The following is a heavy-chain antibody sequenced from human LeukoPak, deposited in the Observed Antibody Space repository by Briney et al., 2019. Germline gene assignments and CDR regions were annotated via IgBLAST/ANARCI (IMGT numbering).Heavy chain of an antibody. V-gene: IGHV1-46*01. Sequence: ASVKVSCRASGYTFTSYYTHWVRQAPGQGLEWMGIINPSGGSTSYAQKFQGRVTMTRDTSTSTVYMELSSLRSEDTAVYYCARDGMVATHFYYWGQGTLVTVSS. CDR3: ARDGMVATHFYY. D-gene: IGHD5-12*01. CDR2: INPSGGST. J-gene: IGHJ4*02. CDR1: GYTFTSYY.